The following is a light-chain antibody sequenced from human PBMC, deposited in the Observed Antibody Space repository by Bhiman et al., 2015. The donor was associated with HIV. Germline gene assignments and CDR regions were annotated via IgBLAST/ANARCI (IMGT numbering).Light chain of an antibody. CDR3: SAWDDSLHAWV. CDR1: SSNIGKNP. Sequence: QSVLTQPPSVSEVPRQRVTISCSGSSSNIGKNPVNWFQQVPGKAPKLLIYYDDLLSSGVSDRFSASKAGTSASLAISGLQSEDEADYYCSAWDDSLHAWVFGGGTKLTVL. CDR2: YDD. J-gene: IGLJ3*02. V-gene: IGLV1-36*01.